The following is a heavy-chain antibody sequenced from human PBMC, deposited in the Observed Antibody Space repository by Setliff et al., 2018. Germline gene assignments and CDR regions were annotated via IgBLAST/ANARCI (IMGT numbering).Heavy chain of an antibody. D-gene: IGHD4-4*01. CDR2: VWYDGSNK. V-gene: IGHV3-33*06. J-gene: IGHJ4*02. CDR3: AKDRLTIATLDY. CDR1: GFTFSSFG. Sequence: PGGSLRLSCVASGFTFSSFGMHWVRQAPGKGLEWVAAVWYDGSNKDSADSVKGRFTISRDNSRNTLYLQLSSLRAEDTAIYFCAKDRLTIATLDYWGQGTLVTVSS.